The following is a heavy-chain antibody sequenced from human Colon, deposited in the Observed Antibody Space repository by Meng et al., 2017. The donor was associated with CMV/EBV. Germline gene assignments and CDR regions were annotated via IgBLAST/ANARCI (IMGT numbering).Heavy chain of an antibody. J-gene: IGHJ4*02. CDR2: INAGSEGT. CDR1: GFIFDKFA. CDR3: AKGVDYNFWSGYPYFHY. D-gene: IGHD3-3*01. V-gene: IGHV3-23*01. Sequence: GESLKISCAASGFIFDKFAMHWVRRAPGKGLEWVSAINAGSEGTFYADSVKGRFAISRDNSKSTVYLQINSLRAEDTAVYYCAKGVDYNFWSGYPYFHYWGQGTLVTVSS.